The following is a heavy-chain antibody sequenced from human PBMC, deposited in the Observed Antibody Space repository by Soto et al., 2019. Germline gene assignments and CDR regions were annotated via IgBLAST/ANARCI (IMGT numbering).Heavy chain of an antibody. V-gene: IGHV3-11*06. CDR3: TRGHHSMDV. CDR2: ITPTNADT. J-gene: IGHJ6*02. Sequence: QVHLVESGGGSVKPGGSLRLSCAAAGFTFSDHYRSWIRQAPGKGLEWVSYITPTNADTDYADSVKGRFTISRDNTRNPLYLQMNSLRAADTAVYYCTRGHHSMDVWGPGTAVTVSS. CDR1: GFTFSDHY.